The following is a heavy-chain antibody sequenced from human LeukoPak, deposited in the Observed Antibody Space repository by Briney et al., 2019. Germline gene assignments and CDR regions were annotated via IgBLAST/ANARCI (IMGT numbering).Heavy chain of an antibody. CDR2: IYYSGST. J-gene: IGHJ2*01. Sequence: SSETLSLTCNVSGGSISSYYWSWIRQPPGKGLEWIGYIYYSGSTDYNPSLKSRVTISADTSKNQFSLKLSSVTAADTAVYYCARGTLYGDAGYFDLWGRGTLVTVSS. V-gene: IGHV4-59*01. D-gene: IGHD4-17*01. CDR1: GGSISSYY. CDR3: ARGTLYGDAGYFDL.